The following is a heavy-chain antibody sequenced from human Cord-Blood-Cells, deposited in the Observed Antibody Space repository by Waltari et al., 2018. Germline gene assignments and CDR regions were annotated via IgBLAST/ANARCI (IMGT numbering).Heavy chain of an antibody. J-gene: IGHJ4*02. CDR1: GGTFSSYA. Sequence: QVQLVQSGAEVKKPGSSVKVSCQASGGTFSSYALSWLRQAPGQGLEWMGGIIPIFGTANYAQKFQGRVTITADESTSTAYMELSSLRSEDTAVYYCALSQQLVLHFDYWGQGTLVTVSS. CDR3: ALSQQLVLHFDY. D-gene: IGHD6-13*01. CDR2: IIPIFGTA. V-gene: IGHV1-69*01.